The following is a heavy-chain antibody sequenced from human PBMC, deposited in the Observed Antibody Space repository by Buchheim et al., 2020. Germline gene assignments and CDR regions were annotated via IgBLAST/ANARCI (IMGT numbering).Heavy chain of an antibody. Sequence: QVQLVESGGGVVQPGRSLSLSCAASGFTFSSYGMHWVRQAPGKGLEWVAVISYDGSNKYYADSVKGRFTISRDNSKNTLYLQMNSLRAEETAVYYCAKDLGSDYYYYGMDGWGQGTT. V-gene: IGHV3-30*18. CDR2: ISYDGSNK. CDR1: GFTFSSYG. CDR3: AKDLGSDYYYYGMDG. D-gene: IGHD3-16*01. J-gene: IGHJ6*02.